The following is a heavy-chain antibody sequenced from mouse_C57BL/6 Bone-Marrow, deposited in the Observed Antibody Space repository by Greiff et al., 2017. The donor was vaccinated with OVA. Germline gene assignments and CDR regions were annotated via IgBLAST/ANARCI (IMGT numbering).Heavy chain of an antibody. Sequence: QVQLQQPGAELVKPGASVKLSCKASGYTFTSYWMHWVKQRPGHGLEWIGMIHPNSGSTNYNEKFKSKATLTVDKSSSTAYMQLSSLTSEDSAVYYCARGNWDEDFDYWGQGTTLTVSS. V-gene: IGHV1-64*01. CDR3: ARGNWDEDFDY. J-gene: IGHJ2*01. CDR1: GYTFTSYW. CDR2: IHPNSGST. D-gene: IGHD4-1*02.